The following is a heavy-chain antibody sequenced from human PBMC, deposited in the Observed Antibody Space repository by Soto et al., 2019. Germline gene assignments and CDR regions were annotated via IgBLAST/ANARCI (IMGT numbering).Heavy chain of an antibody. CDR3: ARGAIAAVFISLHAEYFQH. CDR2: IYYSGST. CDR1: GGSISSYY. D-gene: IGHD6-13*01. J-gene: IGHJ1*01. V-gene: IGHV4-59*08. Sequence: PSETLSLTCTVSGGSISSYYWSWIRQPPRKGLEWIGYIYYSGSTNYNPSLKSRVTISVDTSKNQFSLKLSSVTAADTAVYYCARGAIAAVFISLHAEYFQHWGQGTLVTVSS.